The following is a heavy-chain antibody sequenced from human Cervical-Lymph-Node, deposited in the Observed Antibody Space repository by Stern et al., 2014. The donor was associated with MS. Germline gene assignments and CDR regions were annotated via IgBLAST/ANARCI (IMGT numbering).Heavy chain of an antibody. CDR3: ARDYGDYAFDY. CDR1: GYSFTANW. Sequence: EVHLVESGAEVKKPGESLKISCKGSGYSFTANWIAWVRQMPGKGLEWMGIIYPGDSDTRYSTSFQGQVTISADKSISTAYLQWSSLKASDTAMYYCARDYGDYAFDYWGQGTLVTVSS. V-gene: IGHV5-51*01. J-gene: IGHJ4*02. D-gene: IGHD4-17*01. CDR2: IYPGDSDT.